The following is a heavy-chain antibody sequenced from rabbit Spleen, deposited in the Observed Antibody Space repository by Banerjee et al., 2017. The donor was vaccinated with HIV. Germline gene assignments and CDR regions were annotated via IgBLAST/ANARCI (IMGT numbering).Heavy chain of an antibody. CDR2: IYAGSTGTT. V-gene: IGHV1S40*01. CDR1: KFSFSTVHW. J-gene: IGHJ4*01. CDR3: ARYIDVSGDYDL. D-gene: IGHD1-1*01. Sequence: QSLEESGGDLVKPGASLTLTCTASKFSFSTVHWIYWVHQTPGKGLEWIGTIYAGSTGTTDYASWVNGRFTISSHNAQNTLYLQLNSLTAADTATYFCARYIDVSGDYDLWGQGTLVTVS.